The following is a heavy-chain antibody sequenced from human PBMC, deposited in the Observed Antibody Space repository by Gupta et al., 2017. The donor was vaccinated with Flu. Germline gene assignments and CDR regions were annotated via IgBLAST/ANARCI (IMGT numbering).Heavy chain of an antibody. CDR2: IIPIFGTA. Sequence: IIPIFGTANYAQKFQGRVTITADKSTSTAYMELSSLRSEDTAVYYCASGSAAGTFEYFQHWGQGTLVTVSS. CDR3: ASGSAAGTFEYFQH. D-gene: IGHD6-13*01. J-gene: IGHJ1*01. V-gene: IGHV1-69*06.